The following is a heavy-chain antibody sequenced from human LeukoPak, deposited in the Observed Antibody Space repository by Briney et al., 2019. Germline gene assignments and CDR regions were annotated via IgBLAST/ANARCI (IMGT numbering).Heavy chain of an antibody. J-gene: IGHJ3*02. CDR3: AKDDHCSSTSCPDAFDI. CDR1: GFTFSSYA. V-gene: IGHV3-23*01. D-gene: IGHD2-2*01. Sequence: PGGSLRLSCAASGFTFSSYAMSWVRQAPGKGLKWFSAISGSGGSTYYADSVKGRFTISRDNSKNTLYLQMNSLRAEDTAVYYCAKDDHCSSTSCPDAFDIWGQGTMVTVSS. CDR2: ISGSGGST.